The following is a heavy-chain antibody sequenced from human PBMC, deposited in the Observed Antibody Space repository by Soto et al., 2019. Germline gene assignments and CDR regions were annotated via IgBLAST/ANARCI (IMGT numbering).Heavy chain of an antibody. J-gene: IGHJ4*02. D-gene: IGHD7-27*01. CDR3: ARGWGRIFDY. Sequence: PSETQSLSCAVYGGSFIGYYWSWIRQPPGKGLEWIGEINHSGSTNYNPSLKSRVTISIDTSKNQFSLKLSSVTAADTAVYYCARGWGRIFDYWGQGTLVTVSS. V-gene: IGHV4-34*01. CDR1: GGSFIGYY. CDR2: INHSGST.